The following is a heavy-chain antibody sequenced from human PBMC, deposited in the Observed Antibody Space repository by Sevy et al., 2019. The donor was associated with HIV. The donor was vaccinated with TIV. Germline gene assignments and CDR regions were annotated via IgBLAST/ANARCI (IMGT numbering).Heavy chain of an antibody. CDR2: ISSSGSTI. D-gene: IGHD4-17*01. V-gene: IGHV3-11*01. CDR1: GFTFSDYY. Sequence: GGSLRLSCAASGFTFSDYYMSWIRQAPGKGLEWVSYISSSGSTIYYSDSVKGRFTISRDNAKNSLYLQMNSLRAEDTAVYYCARVGDDYCDLDYGMDVWGHGTTVTVSS. J-gene: IGHJ6*02. CDR3: ARVGDDYCDLDYGMDV.